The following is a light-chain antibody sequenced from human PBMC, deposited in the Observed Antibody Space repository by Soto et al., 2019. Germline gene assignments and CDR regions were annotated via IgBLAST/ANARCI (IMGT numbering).Light chain of an antibody. V-gene: IGLV2-14*01. J-gene: IGLJ1*01. CDR2: EVN. Sequence: QSALTQPASVSGSPGQAITISCTGTSSDVGGYNYVSWYQQHPGKAPKLMIYEVNNRPSGVSNRFSSSKSGNTASLTISGLQAEDEADYYCSSYTISSTQVFGSGTELTVL. CDR3: SSYTISSTQV. CDR1: SSDVGGYNY.